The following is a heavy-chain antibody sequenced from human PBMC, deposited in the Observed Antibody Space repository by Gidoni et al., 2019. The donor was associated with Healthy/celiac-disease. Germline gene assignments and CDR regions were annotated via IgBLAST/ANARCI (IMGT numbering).Heavy chain of an antibody. CDR3: ARSPEAYSSGWSTLGY. V-gene: IGHV3-33*01. J-gene: IGHJ4*02. Sequence: QVQLVESGVGVVQPGRSLRPSCSASGFTFSSYGMHWVRQAPGKGLEWVAVIWYDGSNKYYADSVKGRFTISRDNSKNTLYLQMNSLRAEDTAVYYCARSPEAYSSGWSTLGYWGQGTLVTVSS. CDR2: IWYDGSNK. CDR1: GFTFSSYG. D-gene: IGHD6-19*01.